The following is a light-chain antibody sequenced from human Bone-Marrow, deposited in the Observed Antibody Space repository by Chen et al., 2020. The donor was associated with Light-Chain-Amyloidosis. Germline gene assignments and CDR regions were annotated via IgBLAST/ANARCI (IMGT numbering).Light chain of an antibody. CDR1: NIGSTS. CDR3: QVWDRSSDRPV. V-gene: IGLV3-21*02. Sequence: SFLLTQPSTLSVAPGQTATIACGGNNIGSTSVHWYQQTPGQAPLLVVYDDSARPSGIPERLSGSNSGNTATLTISRVEAGDEADYYCQVWDRSSDRPVFGGGTKLTVL. CDR2: DDS. J-gene: IGLJ3*02.